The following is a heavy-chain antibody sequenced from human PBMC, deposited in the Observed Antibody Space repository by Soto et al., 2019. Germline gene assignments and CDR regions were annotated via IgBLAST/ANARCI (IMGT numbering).Heavy chain of an antibody. J-gene: IGHJ4*02. CDR3: ARHSEHLDY. CDR2: IYYSGST. Sequence: PSQTLSLTCTVSGGSISSYYWSWIRQPPGKGLEWIGYIYYSGSTNYNPSLKSRVTISVDTSKNQFSLKLSSVTAADTAVYYCARHSEHLDYWGQGTLVTVSS. CDR1: GGSISSYY. V-gene: IGHV4-59*08.